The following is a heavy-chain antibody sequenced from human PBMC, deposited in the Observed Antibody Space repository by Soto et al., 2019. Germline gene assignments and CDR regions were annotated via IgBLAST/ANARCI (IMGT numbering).Heavy chain of an antibody. CDR1: GFTFSSCV. J-gene: IGHJ4*02. CDR2: ISESGTGT. D-gene: IGHD6-13*01. CDR3: AKGLINGRWYAED. V-gene: IGHV3-23*01. Sequence: EVHLLESGGGLVQPGESLRLSCGASGFTFSSCVMTWVRQAPGKGLEWVSCISESGTGTYYPDSVKGRFTISRDNSKNTMYLQMNNLRAEDTGVYYCAKGLINGRWYAEDWGQGTLVTVSS.